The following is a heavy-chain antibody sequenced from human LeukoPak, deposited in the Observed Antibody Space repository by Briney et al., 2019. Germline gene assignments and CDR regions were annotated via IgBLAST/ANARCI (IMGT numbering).Heavy chain of an antibody. D-gene: IGHD3-10*01. CDR3: AKDKFRYYYGSGSSLDY. J-gene: IGHJ4*02. V-gene: IGHV3-9*01. CDR1: GFTFSDYW. CDR2: ISWNSGSI. Sequence: PGGSLRLSCAASGFTFSDYWIHWVRQAPGKGLEWVSGISWNSGSIGYADSVKGRFTISRDNAKNSLYLQMNSLRAEDTALYYCAKDKFRYYYGSGSSLDYWGQGTLVTVSS.